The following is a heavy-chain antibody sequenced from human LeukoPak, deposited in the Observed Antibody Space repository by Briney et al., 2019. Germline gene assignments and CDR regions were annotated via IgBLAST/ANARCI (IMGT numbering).Heavy chain of an antibody. CDR1: GFSISSGYY. D-gene: IGHD1-1*01. V-gene: IGHV4-38-2*02. Sequence: PSETLSLTCVVSGFSISSGYYWGWIRQPPGKGLEWIANIHVSGTTFYNSSLNSRVAISIDTSKNQFSLKLCSVTAADTAVYFCAREAERRIVNWGRGTLVTVSS. CDR2: IHVSGTT. CDR3: AREAERRIVN. J-gene: IGHJ4*02.